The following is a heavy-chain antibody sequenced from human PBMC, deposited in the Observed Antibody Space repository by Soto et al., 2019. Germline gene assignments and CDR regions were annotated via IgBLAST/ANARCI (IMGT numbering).Heavy chain of an antibody. V-gene: IGHV3-21*01. CDR3: ARDGSSSPYYFDS. D-gene: IGHD6-13*01. J-gene: IGHJ4*02. CDR2: ISSRSYI. CDR1: GFTFSRFS. Sequence: PGGSLRLSCAASGFTFSRFSMNWVRQAPGKGLEWVSSISSRSYIYYADSLKGRFTISRDNAKNSLYLQMNSLRAEDTAVYYCARDGSSSPYYFDSWGRGTLVTVSS.